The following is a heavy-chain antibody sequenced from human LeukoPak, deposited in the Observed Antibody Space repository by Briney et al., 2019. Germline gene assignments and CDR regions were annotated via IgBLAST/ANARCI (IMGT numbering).Heavy chain of an antibody. D-gene: IGHD3-10*01. Sequence: GRSLRLSCAASGFTLEDHAMHWVRQAPGKGLEWVSGISWDGRRIVYADSVKGRFTISRDNAKNSLYLQMNSLRAEDTALYYCAKDQGSLYYYGMDVWGQGTTVTVSS. CDR3: AKDQGSLYYYGMDV. J-gene: IGHJ6*02. CDR2: ISWDGRRI. V-gene: IGHV3-9*01. CDR1: GFTLEDHA.